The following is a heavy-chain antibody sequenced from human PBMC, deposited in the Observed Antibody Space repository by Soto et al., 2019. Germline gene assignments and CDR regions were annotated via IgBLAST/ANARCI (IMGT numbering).Heavy chain of an antibody. Sequence: QVQLVESGGGVVHPGRSLRLSCAASGFTFSSYAMHWVRQAPGKGLEWVAVISYDGSNKYSADSVKGRFTISRDNSKNTLYLLMTSLRAEDSAVYYCARSSSGWYKDAFDIWGQGKMVTVSS. CDR2: ISYDGSNK. J-gene: IGHJ3*02. CDR3: ARSSSGWYKDAFDI. V-gene: IGHV3-30-3*01. CDR1: GFTFSSYA. D-gene: IGHD6-19*01.